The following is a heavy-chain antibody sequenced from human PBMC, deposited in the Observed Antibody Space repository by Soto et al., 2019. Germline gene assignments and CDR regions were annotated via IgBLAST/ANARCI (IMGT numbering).Heavy chain of an antibody. CDR2: IYSGGTT. J-gene: IGHJ4*02. Sequence: EVQLVESGGGLVQPGGSLRLSCAPSGLSVSNNYMSWVRQAPGKGLEWVSVIYSGGTTYYADSVKGRFIISRDIFKNMLYLQMNSLRADDTAVYYCARDCRLMVGGAGFDYWGQGVVVTVSS. CDR3: ARDCRLMVGGAGFDY. D-gene: IGHD3-10*01. V-gene: IGHV3-66*01. CDR1: GLSVSNNY.